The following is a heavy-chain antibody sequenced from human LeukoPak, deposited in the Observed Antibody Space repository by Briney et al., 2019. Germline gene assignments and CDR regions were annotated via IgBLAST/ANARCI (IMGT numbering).Heavy chain of an antibody. CDR3: ARDLYRIVVVPHYFDY. CDR2: INQDGSKK. D-gene: IGHD3-22*01. Sequence: GGSLRLSCTTSGFTFTDYWMTWVRQAPGKGLEWVANINQDGSKKFYVDSVKGRFTISRDNAKNALYLQMNSLRAEDTGVYFCARDLYRIVVVPHYFDYWGQGTLVTVSS. CDR1: GFTFTDYW. J-gene: IGHJ4*02. V-gene: IGHV3-7*01.